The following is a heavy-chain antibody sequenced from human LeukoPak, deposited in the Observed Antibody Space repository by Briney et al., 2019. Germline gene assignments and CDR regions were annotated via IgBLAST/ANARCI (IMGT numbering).Heavy chain of an antibody. J-gene: IGHJ6*03. CDR2: INQSGST. CDR1: GGSISSSSYY. D-gene: IGHD3-16*02. Sequence: ASETLSLTCTVSGGSISSSSYYWSWIRQPPGKGLEWIGEINQSGSTNYNPSLKSRVTISVDTSKNQFSLKLSSVTAADTAVYYCARDSYGYNYYYYYYMDVWGKGTPVTVSS. CDR3: ARDSYGYNYYYYYYMDV. V-gene: IGHV4-39*07.